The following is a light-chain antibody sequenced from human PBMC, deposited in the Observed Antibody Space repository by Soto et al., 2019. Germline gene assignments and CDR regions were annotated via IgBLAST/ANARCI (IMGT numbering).Light chain of an antibody. Sequence: EIVLTQSPGTLSLSPGERATLSCRASQSVSSNYLAWYQQRPGQAPRLLIYGASRRATGIPDRFSGCGSGTDFTLTISRLEPEDFAVYYCQQYGRSPRTFGQGTKVEIK. J-gene: IGKJ1*01. V-gene: IGKV3-20*01. CDR3: QQYGRSPRT. CDR2: GAS. CDR1: QSVSSNY.